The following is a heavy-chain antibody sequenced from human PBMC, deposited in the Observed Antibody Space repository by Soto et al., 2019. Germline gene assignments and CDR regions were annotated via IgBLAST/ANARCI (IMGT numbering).Heavy chain of an antibody. D-gene: IGHD3-10*01. CDR3: ARVESGLLWFGELEYNWFDP. Sequence: PSETLSLTCTVSGGSISSSSYYWSWIRQPPGKGLEWIGYIYYSGSTNYNHSLKSRVTISVDTSKNQFSLKLSPVTAADTAVYYFARVESGLLWFGELEYNWFDPWGQGTLVTVSS. J-gene: IGHJ5*02. CDR1: GGSISSSSYY. V-gene: IGHV4-61*01. CDR2: IYYSGST.